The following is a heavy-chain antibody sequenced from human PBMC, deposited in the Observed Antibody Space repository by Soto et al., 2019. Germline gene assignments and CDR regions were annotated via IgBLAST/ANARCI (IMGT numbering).Heavy chain of an antibody. CDR3: ANPIPKTGTTFGF. J-gene: IGHJ4*02. D-gene: IGHD1-1*01. CDR1: GFTFCNFA. V-gene: IGHV3-23*01. Sequence: GGSLRISCVASGFTFCNFAMALVRPAPGEGLEWVSAISGSGDDTFYADSMKGRFTISRDNSKDTLYLQINSLRAEDTAVYYCANPIPKTGTTFGFWGQGTLVTVSS. CDR2: ISGSGDDT.